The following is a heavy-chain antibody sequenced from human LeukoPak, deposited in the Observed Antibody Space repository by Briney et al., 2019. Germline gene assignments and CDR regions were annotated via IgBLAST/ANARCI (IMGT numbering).Heavy chain of an antibody. V-gene: IGHV3-49*03. D-gene: IGHD3-3*01. Sequence: GGSLRLSCTASGFTFGDYAMSWFRQAPGKGLEWVGFIRSKAYGGTTEYAASVKGRFTISRDDSKSIAYLQMNSLKTEDTAVYYCTRDPQRYDFWSGYAYYFDYWGQGTLVTVSS. CDR1: GFTFGDYA. J-gene: IGHJ4*02. CDR2: IRSKAYGGTT. CDR3: TRDPQRYDFWSGYAYYFDY.